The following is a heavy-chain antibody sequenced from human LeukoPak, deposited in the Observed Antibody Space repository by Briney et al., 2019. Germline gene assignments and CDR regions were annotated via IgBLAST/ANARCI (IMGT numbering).Heavy chain of an antibody. V-gene: IGHV3-21*01. CDR2: ISSSSSYI. D-gene: IGHD6-19*01. CDR1: GFTFSTSA. Sequence: GGSLRLSCAASGFTFSTSAMNWVRQAPGKGLEWVSSISSSSSYIYYADSVKGRFTISRDNAKNSLYLQMNSLRAEDTAVYYCARDAVRPGIAVAGTGGTPYYYYGMDVWGQGTTVTVSS. J-gene: IGHJ6*02. CDR3: ARDAVRPGIAVAGTGGTPYYYYGMDV.